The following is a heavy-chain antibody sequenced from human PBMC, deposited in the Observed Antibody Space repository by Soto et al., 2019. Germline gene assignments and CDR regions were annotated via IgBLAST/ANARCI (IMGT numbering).Heavy chain of an antibody. V-gene: IGHV1-69*01. CDR2: IIPIFGTP. D-gene: IGHD3-10*01. Sequence: QVQLVQSGAEVKKPGSSVKVSCKASGGTFSDYAISWLRQAPGLGLEWMGGIIPIFGTPNYGQKFQGRVTITADESTNTAHMELSSLRFDDTALYYCARGAVTMTRGVSLNYWGQGTLVTVSS. J-gene: IGHJ4*02. CDR1: GGTFSDYA. CDR3: ARGAVTMTRGVSLNY.